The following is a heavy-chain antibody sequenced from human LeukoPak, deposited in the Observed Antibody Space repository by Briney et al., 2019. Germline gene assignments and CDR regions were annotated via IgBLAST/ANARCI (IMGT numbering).Heavy chain of an antibody. CDR3: ARDVAPNGLFDY. CDR1: GGSFSGYY. V-gene: IGHV4-34*01. CDR2: INHSGST. D-gene: IGHD2-21*01. Sequence: SETLSLTCAVYGGSFSGYYWSWIRQPPGKGLEWIGEINHSGSTNYNPSLKSRVTISVDTSKNQFSLKLSSVTAADTAVYYCARDVAPNGLFDYWGQGTLVTVSS. J-gene: IGHJ4*02.